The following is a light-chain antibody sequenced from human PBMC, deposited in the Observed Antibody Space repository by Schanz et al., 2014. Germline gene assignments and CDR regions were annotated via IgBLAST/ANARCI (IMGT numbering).Light chain of an antibody. J-gene: IGLJ3*02. V-gene: IGLV1-40*01. CDR2: GNG. CDR1: SSNIGAGYD. CDR3: SAWDDSMKRV. Sequence: QSVLTQPPSVSGALGQRVTISCTGSSSNIGAGYDVHWYQQLPGTAPKLLIYGNGNRPSGVPDRFSGSKSGTSASLAISGLQSEDEADYYCSAWDDSMKRVFGGGTKLTVL.